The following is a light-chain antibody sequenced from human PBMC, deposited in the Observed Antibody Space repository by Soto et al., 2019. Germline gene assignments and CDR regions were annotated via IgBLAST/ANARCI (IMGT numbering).Light chain of an antibody. J-gene: IGKJ2*01. Sequence: DIQMTQSPSTVSASVGDRVTITCRASQSISNWLAWYQQKPGEAPKLLIYKASTLDSGVPSRFSGSGSGTEFTLTISSLQPDDFATYYCHQYYSYSYTFGQGTKLEIK. CDR2: KAS. V-gene: IGKV1-5*03. CDR1: QSISNW. CDR3: HQYYSYSYT.